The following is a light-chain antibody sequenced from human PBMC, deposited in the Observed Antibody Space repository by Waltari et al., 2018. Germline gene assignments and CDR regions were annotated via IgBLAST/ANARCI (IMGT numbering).Light chain of an antibody. J-gene: IGLJ1*01. CDR2: GDS. V-gene: IGLV1-40*01. CDR1: RSNIGSGCL. CDR3: QSYDNSQSVLYV. Sequence: HSVLTHPPSVSAAPGQLVPIHCTWRRSNIGSGCLLHLFQQIPGTSPKLLIYGDSNRPSGVPDRFFGYKAGASASRAISGLQAEEEDDYYCQSYDNSQSVLYVFGTGTKVTVL.